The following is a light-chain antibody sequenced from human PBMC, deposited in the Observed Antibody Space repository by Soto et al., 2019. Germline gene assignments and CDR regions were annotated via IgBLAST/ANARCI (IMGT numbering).Light chain of an antibody. J-gene: IGKJ2*01. CDR2: AAS. CDR1: QSISSY. V-gene: IGKV1-39*01. Sequence: DIQMTQSPSSLSASVGDRVTITCRASQSISSYLTWYQQKPGKAPKLLIYAASSLQSGVPSRFRGSGSGTDFTPTISSLQHEDFATYYSQQSYITLYTFGQGTKLQIK. CDR3: QQSYITLYT.